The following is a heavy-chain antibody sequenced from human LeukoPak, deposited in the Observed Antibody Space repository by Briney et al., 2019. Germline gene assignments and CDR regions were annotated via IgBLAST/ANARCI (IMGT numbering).Heavy chain of an antibody. V-gene: IGHV1-18*01. CDR3: AREGSSGYYPRY. Sequence: ASVKVSCKASGYTFTSYGISWVRQAPGQGLEWMGWISAYNGDTNYAQNLQGRVTMTTDTSTSTAYMELRSLRSDDTAMYYCAREGSSGYYPRYWGQGTLVTVPS. D-gene: IGHD3-22*01. CDR2: ISAYNGDT. CDR1: GYTFTSYG. J-gene: IGHJ4*02.